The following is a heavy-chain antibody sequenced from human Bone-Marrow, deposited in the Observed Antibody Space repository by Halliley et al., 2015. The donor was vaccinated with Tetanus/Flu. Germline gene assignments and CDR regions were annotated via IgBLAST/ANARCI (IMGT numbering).Heavy chain of an antibody. D-gene: IGHD3-10*01. V-gene: IGHV3-30*04. CDR1: GSTSSSYT. J-gene: IGHJ4*02. CDR2: ISYSDTDK. Sequence: SLRLSCEASGSTSSSYTMHWVRQAPGKGLEWVGLISYSDTDKHYAGSLKGRFSISRDNFRNTLYLQLNSLRPEDTAFYYCVRGDYNSGSYYQPLDSWGQGTLVTVSS. CDR3: VRGDYNSGSYYQPLDS.